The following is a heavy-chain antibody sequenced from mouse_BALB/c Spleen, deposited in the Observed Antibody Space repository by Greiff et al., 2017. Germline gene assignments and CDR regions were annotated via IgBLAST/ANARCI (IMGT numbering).Heavy chain of an antibody. CDR2: ISSGGGST. Sequence: EVNVVESGGGLVKPGGSLKLSCAASGFAFSSYDMSWVRQTPEKRLEWVAYISSGGGSTYYPDTVKGRFTISRDNAKNTLYLQMSSLKSEDTAMYYCARPYGGFDYWGQGTTLTVSS. D-gene: IGHD1-1*01. V-gene: IGHV5-12-1*01. J-gene: IGHJ2*01. CDR3: ARPYGGFDY. CDR1: GFAFSSYD.